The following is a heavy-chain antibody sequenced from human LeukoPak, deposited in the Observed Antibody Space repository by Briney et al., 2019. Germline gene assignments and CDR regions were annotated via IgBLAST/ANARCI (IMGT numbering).Heavy chain of an antibody. CDR1: GFTFSSYW. D-gene: IGHD1-14*01. J-gene: IGHJ4*02. Sequence: PGGSLRLSCAASGFTFSSYWMSWVRQAPGKGLEWVANIKQDGSEKYYVDSVKGRFTISRDNGKNSLYLQVNSLRAEDTAVYYCTRNQRRIDYWGQGTLVTVSS. CDR3: TRNQRRIDY. CDR2: IKQDGSEK. V-gene: IGHV3-7*01.